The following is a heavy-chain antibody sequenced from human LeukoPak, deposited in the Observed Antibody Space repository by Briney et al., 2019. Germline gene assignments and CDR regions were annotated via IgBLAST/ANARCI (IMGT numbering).Heavy chain of an antibody. J-gene: IGHJ4*02. Sequence: GGSLRLSCAAFGFSFRSYAMHWVRQAQGKGLEFVSAISSDGSTPYYADSVKGRFTISRDNSKNTLYLQMGSLRAEDMAVYYCARVFGGHTNGLDYWGQGTLVTVSS. D-gene: IGHD2-8*01. CDR1: GFSFRSYA. CDR3: ARVFGGHTNGLDY. CDR2: ISSDGSTP. V-gene: IGHV3-64*02.